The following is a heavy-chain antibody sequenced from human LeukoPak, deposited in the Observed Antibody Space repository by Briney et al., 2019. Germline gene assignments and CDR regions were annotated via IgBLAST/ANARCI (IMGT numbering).Heavy chain of an antibody. J-gene: IGHJ4*02. Sequence: ASVKVSCKASGYTFTGYYMHWVRQAPGQGLELMGWINPNSGGTNYAQKFQGRVTMTRDTSISTAYMELSRLRSDDTAVYYCARDLGGTGDLFDYWGQGTLVTVSS. V-gene: IGHV1-2*02. CDR3: ARDLGGTGDLFDY. CDR2: INPNSGGT. D-gene: IGHD7-27*01. CDR1: GYTFTGYY.